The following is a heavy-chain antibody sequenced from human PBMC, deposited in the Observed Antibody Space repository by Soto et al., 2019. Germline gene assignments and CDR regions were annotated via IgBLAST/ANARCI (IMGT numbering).Heavy chain of an antibody. Sequence: VQLVESGGGLVQPGGSLTLSCVASGISLSDFWMSWVRQAPGKGLEWVANIRQDGSDKNYVDSVKGRFTVSRDSAKNSVYLHMTNLRAEDTAMYFCATERGSYFDAFAHWGQGKMVSVSS. CDR3: ATERGSYFDAFAH. D-gene: IGHD1-26*01. J-gene: IGHJ3*01. CDR2: IRQDGSDK. V-gene: IGHV3-7*03. CDR1: GISLSDFW.